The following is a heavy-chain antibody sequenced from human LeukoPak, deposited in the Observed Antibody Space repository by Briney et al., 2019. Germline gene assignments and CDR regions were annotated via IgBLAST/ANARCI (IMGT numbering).Heavy chain of an antibody. V-gene: IGHV1-2*02. CDR3: ARGYRFYDFWSGNNWFDP. CDR2: INPNSGGT. Sequence: ASVKVSCKASGYTFTGYYMHWVRQAPGQGLEWMGWINPNSGGTNYAQKFQGRVTMTRDTSISTAYMELSRLRSDDTAVYYRARGYRFYDFWSGNNWFDPWGQGTLVTVSS. CDR1: GYTFTGYY. J-gene: IGHJ5*02. D-gene: IGHD3-3*01.